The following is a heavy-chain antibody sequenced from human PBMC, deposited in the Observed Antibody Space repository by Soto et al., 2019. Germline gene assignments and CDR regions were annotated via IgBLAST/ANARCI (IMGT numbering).Heavy chain of an antibody. CDR3: ARGQGFLWFDP. J-gene: IGHJ5*02. Sequence: SETLSLTCTVSGASINTYYWSWIRQPPGKGLEWIGYIYHSGTTNYNPSLKSRVTLSVDTSKSQFSLKLRSVTAADTAVYYCARGQGFLWFDPWGQGSLVTVSS. V-gene: IGHV4-59*01. CDR2: IYHSGTT. CDR1: GASINTYY.